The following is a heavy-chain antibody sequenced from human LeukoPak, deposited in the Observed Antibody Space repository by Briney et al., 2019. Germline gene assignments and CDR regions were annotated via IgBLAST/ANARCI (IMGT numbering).Heavy chain of an antibody. J-gene: IGHJ3*02. Sequence: ASVKVSCKASGYTFTSYGISWVRQAPGQGLEWMGWISAYNGNTNYAQKLQGRVTMTTDTSTSTAYMELRSLRSDDTAVYYCARRIAAAGTGASDIWGQGTMVTVSS. CDR2: ISAYNGNT. V-gene: IGHV1-18*01. CDR1: GYTFTSYG. CDR3: ARRIAAAGTGASDI. D-gene: IGHD6-13*01.